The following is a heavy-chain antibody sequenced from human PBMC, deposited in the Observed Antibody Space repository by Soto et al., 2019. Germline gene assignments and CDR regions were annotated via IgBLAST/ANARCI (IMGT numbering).Heavy chain of an antibody. J-gene: IGHJ6*03. Sequence: ASVKVSCKASGYTFTSYAMHWVRQAPGQRLEWMGWINAGNGNTKYSQKFQGRVTITRDTSASTAYMELSSLRSEDTAVYYCARMLELYYYMDVWGKGTTVTVSS. CDR2: INAGNGNT. D-gene: IGHD1-7*01. CDR1: GYTFTSYA. CDR3: ARMLELYYYMDV. V-gene: IGHV1-3*01.